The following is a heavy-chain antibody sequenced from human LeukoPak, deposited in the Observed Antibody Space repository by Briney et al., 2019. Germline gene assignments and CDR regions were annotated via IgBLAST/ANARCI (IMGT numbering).Heavy chain of an antibody. V-gene: IGHV4-59*01. D-gene: IGHD2-2*01. CDR2: FYYSGTT. CDR3: ARARKGVVEVPAAFYYDLDV. CDR1: GGSISRDY. Sequence: SETLSLTCTVSGGSISRDYWNWIRQPPGKGLEWIGYFYYSGTTNYNPSLKSRVTISVDTSKSQFSLKLSSVTAADTAVYYCARARKGVVEVPAAFYYDLDVRGQGTTVTVSS. J-gene: IGHJ6*02.